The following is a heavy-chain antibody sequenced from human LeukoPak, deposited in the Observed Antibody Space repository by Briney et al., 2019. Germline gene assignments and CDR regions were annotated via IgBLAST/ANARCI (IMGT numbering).Heavy chain of an antibody. D-gene: IGHD3-10*01. V-gene: IGHV4-61*02. CDR2: IYTSGST. CDR3: ARDGWFGEFSSFDY. Sequence: SETLSLTCTVSGGSISSGSYYWSWIRQPAGKGLEWIGRIYTSGSTNYNPSLKSRVTISVDTSKNQFSLKLSSVTAADTAVYYCARDGWFGEFSSFDYWGQGTLVTVSS. J-gene: IGHJ4*02. CDR1: GGSISSGSYY.